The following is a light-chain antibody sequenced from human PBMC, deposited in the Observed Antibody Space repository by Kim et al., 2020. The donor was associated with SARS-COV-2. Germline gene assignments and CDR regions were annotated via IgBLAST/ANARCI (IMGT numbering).Light chain of an antibody. CDR1: QSVLYSSNNKNY. Sequence: RATINCKSSQSVLYSSNNKNYLAWYQHKPGQPPKLLIYWASTRESGVPDRFSGSGSGTDFTLTISSLQAEDMAVYYCQQYFTTPYTFGQGTKLEI. J-gene: IGKJ2*01. CDR2: WAS. V-gene: IGKV4-1*01. CDR3: QQYFTTPYT.